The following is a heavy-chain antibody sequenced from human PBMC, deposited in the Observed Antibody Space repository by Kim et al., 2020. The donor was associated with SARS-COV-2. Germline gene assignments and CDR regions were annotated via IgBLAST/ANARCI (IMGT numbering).Heavy chain of an antibody. CDR1: GGSISSSNYY. Sequence: SETLSLTCTVSGGSISSSNYYWGWIRQPPGKGLEWIGSIYYSGSTYYNPSLQSRVTISVDTSKNQFSLKLSSVTAADTAVYYCARPKDSSGWYFDYWGQGTLVTVSS. CDR3: ARPKDSSGWYFDY. J-gene: IGHJ4*02. CDR2: IYYSGST. D-gene: IGHD6-19*01. V-gene: IGHV4-39*01.